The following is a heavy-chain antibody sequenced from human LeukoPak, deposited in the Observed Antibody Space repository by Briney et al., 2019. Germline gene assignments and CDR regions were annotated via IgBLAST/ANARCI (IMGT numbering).Heavy chain of an antibody. J-gene: IGHJ4*02. CDR1: GDSISNYF. CDR2: MSYSGST. D-gene: IGHD1-26*01. V-gene: IGHV4-59*04. Sequence: SETLSLTCTVSGDSISNYFWSWIRQPPGKGLEWIGSMSYSGSTYYNPSLKSRVTMSVDTSKNQFSLKLRSVTAAGTAVYYCASLRERSYYARGFDYWGQRTLVTVSS. CDR3: ASLRERSYYARGFDY.